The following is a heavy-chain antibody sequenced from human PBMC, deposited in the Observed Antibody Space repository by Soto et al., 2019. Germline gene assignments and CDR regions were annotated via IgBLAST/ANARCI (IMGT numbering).Heavy chain of an antibody. D-gene: IGHD5-12*01. CDR1: EGSNCCYY. J-gene: IGHJ4*02. V-gene: IGHV4-59*08. CDR3: ARRYGSSFDY. Sequence: KTLPLSYTLSEGSNCCYYWSLIRQPPGKGLEWIGYIYYSGSTNYNPSLKCRVPISVDTSKNQFSLKLSSVTAADTALYYCARRYGSSFDYWGQGTLVTVSS. CDR2: IYYSGST.